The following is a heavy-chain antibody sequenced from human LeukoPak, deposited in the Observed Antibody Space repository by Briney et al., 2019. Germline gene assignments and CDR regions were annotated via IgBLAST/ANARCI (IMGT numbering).Heavy chain of an antibody. Sequence: PGGSLRLSCAASGFTFSSYSMNWVRQAPGKGLEWVSSISSSSSYIYYADSVKGRFTISRDNSKNSLYLQMNSLRAEDTAVYYCARDGILGSYLFDYWGQGTLVTVSS. CDR3: ARDGILGSYLFDY. V-gene: IGHV3-21*01. J-gene: IGHJ4*02. CDR2: ISSSSSYI. CDR1: GFTFSSYS. D-gene: IGHD1-26*01.